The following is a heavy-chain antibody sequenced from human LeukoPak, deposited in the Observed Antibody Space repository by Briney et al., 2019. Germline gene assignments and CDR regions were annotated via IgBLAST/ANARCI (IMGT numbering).Heavy chain of an antibody. J-gene: IGHJ4*02. CDR2: INHSGST. Sequence: SETLSLTCAVYGGSFSGYYWSWIRQPPGKGLEWIGEINHSGSTNYNPSLKSRVTISVDTSKNQFSLKLSSVTAADTAVYYCARDLRTGYYQNYFDYWGQGTLVTVSS. CDR3: ARDLRTGYYQNYFDY. D-gene: IGHD3-9*01. V-gene: IGHV4-34*01. CDR1: GGSFSGYY.